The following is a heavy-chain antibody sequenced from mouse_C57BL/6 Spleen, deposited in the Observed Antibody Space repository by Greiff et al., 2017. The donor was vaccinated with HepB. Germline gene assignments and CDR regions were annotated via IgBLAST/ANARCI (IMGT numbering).Heavy chain of an antibody. CDR3: ARQDYGSSQAWFAY. Sequence: EVNVVESGGGLVKPGGSLKLSCAASGFTFSSYAMSWVRQTPEKRLEWVATISDGGSYTYYPDNVKGRFTISRDNAKNNLYLQMSHLKSEDTAMYYCARQDYGSSQAWFAYWGQGTLVTVSA. V-gene: IGHV5-4*03. CDR2: ISDGGSYT. CDR1: GFTFSSYA. J-gene: IGHJ3*01. D-gene: IGHD1-1*01.